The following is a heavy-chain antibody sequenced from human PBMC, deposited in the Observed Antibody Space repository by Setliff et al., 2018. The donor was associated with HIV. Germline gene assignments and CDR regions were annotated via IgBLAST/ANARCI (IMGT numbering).Heavy chain of an antibody. CDR3: AGHICGTTACYAVDV. J-gene: IGHJ3*01. D-gene: IGHD2-2*01. V-gene: IGHV4-59*08. CDR1: GVSISSYY. CDR2: IYYNGFA. Sequence: SETLSLTCTVSGVSISSYYWSWIRQPPGKGLEWIGYIYYNGFANYNPSLKSRLTISVDKSKNQVSLTLSSVTPADTAVYYCAGHICGTTACYAVDVWGPGKMVTVSS.